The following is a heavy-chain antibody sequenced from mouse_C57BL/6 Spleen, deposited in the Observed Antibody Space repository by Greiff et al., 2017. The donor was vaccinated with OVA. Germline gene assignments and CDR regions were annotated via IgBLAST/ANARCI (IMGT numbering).Heavy chain of an antibody. V-gene: IGHV1-81*01. J-gene: IGHJ1*03. CDR1: GYTFTSYG. Sequence: QVHVKQSGAELARPGASVKLCCKASGYTFTSYGISWVKQRTGQGLEWIGEIYPRSGNTYYNEKFKGKATLTADKSSSTAYMELRSLTSEDSAVYFCARDYDYDWYFDVWGTGTTVTVSS. CDR2: IYPRSGNT. CDR3: ARDYDYDWYFDV. D-gene: IGHD2-4*01.